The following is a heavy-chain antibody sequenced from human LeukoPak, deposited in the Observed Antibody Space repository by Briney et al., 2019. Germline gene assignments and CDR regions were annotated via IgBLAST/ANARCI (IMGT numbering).Heavy chain of an antibody. J-gene: IGHJ4*02. V-gene: IGHV3-23*01. CDR1: GFTFSSYA. CDR3: ATNTSSWSFDY. CDR2: ISGSGAGT. D-gene: IGHD6-13*01. Sequence: GGSLRLSCAASGFTFSSYAMSWVRQAPGKGLEWVSAISGSGAGTYYADSVKGRFTSSRDNSKNTLYLQMHSLRAEDTAVYYCATNTSSWSFDYWGQGTLVTVSS.